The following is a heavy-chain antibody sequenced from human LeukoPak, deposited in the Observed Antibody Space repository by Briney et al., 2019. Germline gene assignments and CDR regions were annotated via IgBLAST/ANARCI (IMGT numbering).Heavy chain of an antibody. V-gene: IGHV3-23*01. CDR1: GFTFTGYA. Sequence: GGSLRLSCAASGFTFTGYAMNWVRQAPGKGLEWVSAISGSGGSTYYADSVKGRFTISRDNSKNTLYLQMNSLRAEDTAVYYCAKDRYGSGSFPDYWGQGTLVTVSS. CDR2: ISGSGGST. CDR3: AKDRYGSGSFPDY. J-gene: IGHJ4*02. D-gene: IGHD3-10*01.